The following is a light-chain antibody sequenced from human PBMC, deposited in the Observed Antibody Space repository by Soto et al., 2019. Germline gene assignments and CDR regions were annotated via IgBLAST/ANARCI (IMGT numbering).Light chain of an antibody. CDR3: QQYNDWPRT. J-gene: IGKJ1*01. Sequence: ESVLTQSPGTLSLSPGEGATLSFRASQSVSSNLAWYQQKPGQAPRLLIYGASTRATGIPARFSGSGSGTEFTLTISSLQSEDFAVYYCQQYNDWPRTFGQGTKVDIK. CDR1: QSVSSN. CDR2: GAS. V-gene: IGKV3-15*01.